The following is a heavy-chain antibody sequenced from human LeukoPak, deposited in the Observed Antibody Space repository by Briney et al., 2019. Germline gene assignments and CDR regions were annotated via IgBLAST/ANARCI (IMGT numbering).Heavy chain of an antibody. V-gene: IGHV3-21*01. CDR2: ISSSSSYI. D-gene: IGHD6-13*01. CDR3: ARDSSSWYNWFDP. CDR1: GFTFSSYG. J-gene: IGHJ5*02. Sequence: GGSLRLSCAASGFTFSSYGMNWVRQAPGKGLEWVSSISSSSSYIYYADSVKGRFTISRDNAKNSLYLQMNSLRAEDTAVYYCARDSSSWYNWFDPWGQEPWSPSPQ.